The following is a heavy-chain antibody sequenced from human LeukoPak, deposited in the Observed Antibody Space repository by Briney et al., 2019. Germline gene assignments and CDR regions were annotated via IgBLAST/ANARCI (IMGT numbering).Heavy chain of an antibody. CDR2: IHHSGRT. D-gene: IGHD3-3*01. J-gene: IGHJ5*01. Sequence: SETLSLTCAVYGGSFSNYDWTWIRQPPGKGLECIGEIHHSGRTNYNPSLKSRITISADTSKKQFSLRLSSVTAADTAVYYCARGRSRVTIFGVALNWLDSWGQGNLVTVSS. CDR3: ARGRSRVTIFGVALNWLDS. V-gene: IGHV4-34*01. CDR1: GGSFSNYD.